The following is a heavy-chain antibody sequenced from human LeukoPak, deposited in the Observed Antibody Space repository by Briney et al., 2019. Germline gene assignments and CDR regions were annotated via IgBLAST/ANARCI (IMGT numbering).Heavy chain of an antibody. Sequence: GGSLRLSCAASGFTFSSYAMSWVRQAPGKGLELVSAISGSGGSTYYADSVKGRFTISRDNSKNTLYLQMNSLRAEDTAVYYCAKDLGWLLQTLDYWGQGTLVTVSS. CDR1: GFTFSSYA. J-gene: IGHJ4*02. CDR3: AKDLGWLLQTLDY. CDR2: ISGSGGST. V-gene: IGHV3-23*01. D-gene: IGHD3-22*01.